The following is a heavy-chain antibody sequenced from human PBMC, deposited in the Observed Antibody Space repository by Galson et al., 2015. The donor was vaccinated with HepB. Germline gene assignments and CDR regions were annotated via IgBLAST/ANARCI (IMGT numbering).Heavy chain of an antibody. J-gene: IGHJ6*03. Sequence: SLRLSCAASGFTFGRYAMNWVRQAPGKGLEWVSAISGGSTNTYSAASVKGRFTISRDNSKNTLYLHMNSLRAEDTAVYYCAKESVADYYYYYYMDVWGKGTTVTVSS. D-gene: IGHD6-19*01. V-gene: IGHV3-23*01. CDR2: ISGGSTNT. CDR3: AKESVADYYYYYYMDV. CDR1: GFTFGRYA.